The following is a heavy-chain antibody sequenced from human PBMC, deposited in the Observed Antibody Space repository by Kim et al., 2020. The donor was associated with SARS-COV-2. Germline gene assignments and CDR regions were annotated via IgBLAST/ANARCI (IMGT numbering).Heavy chain of an antibody. J-gene: IGHJ4*02. Sequence: GGCLRLSCAASGFTFSSYAMHWVRQAPGKGLEWVAVISYDGSNKYYADSVKGRFTISRDNSKNTLYLQMNSLRAEDTAVYYCASKRKHKTYYYDSSGYLGYWGQGTLVTVSS. CDR2: ISYDGSNK. CDR1: GFTFSSYA. CDR3: ASKRKHKTYYYDSSGYLGY. V-gene: IGHV3-30-3*01. D-gene: IGHD3-22*01.